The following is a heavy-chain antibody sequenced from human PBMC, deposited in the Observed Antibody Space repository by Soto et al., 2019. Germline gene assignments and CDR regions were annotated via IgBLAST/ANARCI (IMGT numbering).Heavy chain of an antibody. CDR1: GYTFTSYY. Sequence: ASVKVSCKASGYTFTSYYIHWVRQAPGQGLEWMGIINPSDGGTRYAQKLQGRVTMTRDTSTSTIYMEVTSLKSEDTAVYYCKRDGNGKAFVPWGQGTLVTVSS. CDR3: KRDGNGKAFVP. CDR2: INPSDGGT. D-gene: IGHD2-8*01. V-gene: IGHV1-46*01. J-gene: IGHJ5*02.